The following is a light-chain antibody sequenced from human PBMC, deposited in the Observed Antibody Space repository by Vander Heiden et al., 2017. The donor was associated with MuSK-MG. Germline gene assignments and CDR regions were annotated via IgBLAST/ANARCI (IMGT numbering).Light chain of an antibody. CDR3: SSYTSSSTWV. J-gene: IGLJ3*02. CDR2: DVS. CDR1: SSDVGGDNF. Sequence: QSALTQPASASGSPGQSLTTSCTGPSSDVGGDNFVAWYQQHPGKAPKLLIYDVSHRPSGVSNRFAGSRSGNTASLTISGLQTEDEADYYCSSYTSSSTWVFGGGTKLSVL. V-gene: IGLV2-14*03.